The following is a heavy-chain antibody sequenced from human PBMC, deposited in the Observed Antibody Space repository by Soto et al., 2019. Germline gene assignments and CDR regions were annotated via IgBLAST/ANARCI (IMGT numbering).Heavy chain of an antibody. V-gene: IGHV3-33*08. J-gene: IGHJ6*01. CDR1: GFTFNTYG. CDR2: IWYDGSNK. D-gene: IGHD2-15*01. CDR3: ARADCTGAYCYSWPFNYGVDV. Sequence: QVQLVESGGGVVQPGGSLRLSCTTSGFTFNTYGMHWVRQAPGKGLEWVAIIWYDGSNKYYVDSVKGRFTISRDNSKNTLYLQMNSLRAEDTALYYCARADCTGAYCYSWPFNYGVDVW.